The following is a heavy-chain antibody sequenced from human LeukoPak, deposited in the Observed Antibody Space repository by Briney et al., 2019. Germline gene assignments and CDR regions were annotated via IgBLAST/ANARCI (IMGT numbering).Heavy chain of an antibody. Sequence: GGSLRLSCAASGFNFSSYAMSWVRQAPGKGLEWVSAISGRGDRTYYADSVKGRFTISRDNSKNTLYLQMNSLRAEDTAVYYCAKEQSSSGFFDYWGQGTLVTVSS. J-gene: IGHJ4*02. D-gene: IGHD6-6*01. CDR1: GFNFSSYA. CDR2: ISGRGDRT. CDR3: AKEQSSSGFFDY. V-gene: IGHV3-23*01.